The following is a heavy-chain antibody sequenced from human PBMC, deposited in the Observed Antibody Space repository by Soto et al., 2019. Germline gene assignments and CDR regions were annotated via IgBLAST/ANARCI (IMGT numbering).Heavy chain of an antibody. CDR1: GFSLSTSGMC. CDR3: SRDCIAAAGCCYGMDV. V-gene: IGHV2-70*11. J-gene: IGHJ6*02. Sequence: SGPTLVNPTQTLTLTCTFSGFSLSTSGMCVSWIRQPPGKALEWLARIDWDDDKYYSTSLKTRLTISKDTSKNQVVLTMTNMDPVDTATYYCSRDCIAAAGCCYGMDVWGQGTTVTVSS. CDR2: IDWDDDK. D-gene: IGHD6-13*01.